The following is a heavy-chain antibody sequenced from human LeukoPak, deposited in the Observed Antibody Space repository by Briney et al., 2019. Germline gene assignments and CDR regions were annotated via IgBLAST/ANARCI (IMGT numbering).Heavy chain of an antibody. Sequence: GASVKVSCKASGYTFTGYYMHWVRQAPGQGLEWMGRINPNSGGTNYAQKFQGRVIMTRDTSISTAYMELSRLRSDDTAVYYCARDRYYYDSSGSFDYWGQGTLVTVSS. CDR2: INPNSGGT. CDR3: ARDRYYYDSSGSFDY. V-gene: IGHV1-2*06. D-gene: IGHD3-22*01. J-gene: IGHJ4*02. CDR1: GYTFTGYY.